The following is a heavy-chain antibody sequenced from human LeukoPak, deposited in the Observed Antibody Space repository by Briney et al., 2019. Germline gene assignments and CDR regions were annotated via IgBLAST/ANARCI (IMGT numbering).Heavy chain of an antibody. V-gene: IGHV3-48*01. Sequence: GGSLRLSCAASGFTFSDYSMNWVRQAPGKGLERISYISGRSSTIYYADSVKGRFTISRDNAKTSLYLQMNSLRAEDTAVYYCAKRVGATWAYFDYWGQGTLVTVSS. D-gene: IGHD1-26*01. CDR3: AKRVGATWAYFDY. CDR2: ISGRSSTI. J-gene: IGHJ4*02. CDR1: GFTFSDYS.